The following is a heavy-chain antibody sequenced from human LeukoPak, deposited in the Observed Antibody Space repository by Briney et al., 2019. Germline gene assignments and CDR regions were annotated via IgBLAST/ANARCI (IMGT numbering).Heavy chain of an antibody. Sequence: GGSLRLSCAASGFTFSSYSMNWVREAPGKGLEWVSSISSSSSYIYYADSVKGRFTISRDNAKNSLYLPMHRQRAEDTAVYYCAREPFWSGYYSNLHFDYWGQGTRVTVSS. CDR3: AREPFWSGYYSNLHFDY. J-gene: IGHJ4*02. V-gene: IGHV3-21*01. D-gene: IGHD3-3*01. CDR2: ISSSSSYI. CDR1: GFTFSSYS.